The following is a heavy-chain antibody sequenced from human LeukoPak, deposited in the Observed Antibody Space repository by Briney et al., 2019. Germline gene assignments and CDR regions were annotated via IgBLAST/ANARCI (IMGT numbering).Heavy chain of an antibody. CDR1: AFMFSKYD. D-gene: IGHD2-21*02. CDR2: IASHAGDA. V-gene: IGHV3-30*03. Sequence: PGGSLRLSCAISAFMFSKYDMNWVRQTPGKGLEWVAVIASHAGDAHYSDSVKGRFTISRDNSKNTLYPQMNNLGVEDTAVYYCARDRLNRADCGTDCYSAVFDYWGQGALVTVSS. CDR3: ARDRLNRADCGTDCYSAVFDY. J-gene: IGHJ4*02.